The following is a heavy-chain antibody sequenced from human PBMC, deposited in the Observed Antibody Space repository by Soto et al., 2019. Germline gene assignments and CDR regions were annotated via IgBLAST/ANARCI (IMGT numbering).Heavy chain of an antibody. CDR1: GGSITSGNSYS. V-gene: IGHV4-30-2*01. CDR3: ARAVAPYFGTWFDP. CDR2: ISHTGST. Sequence: QLQLQESGSGLVKPSQTLSLTCAVSGGSITSGNSYSWSWIRQPPGKGLEWIGSISHTGSTSYNPPLKSRLTMSVDKSKNQFSLRLSSVTAADMAVYYCARAVAPYFGTWFDPWGQGILVTVSS. D-gene: IGHD3-10*01. J-gene: IGHJ5*02.